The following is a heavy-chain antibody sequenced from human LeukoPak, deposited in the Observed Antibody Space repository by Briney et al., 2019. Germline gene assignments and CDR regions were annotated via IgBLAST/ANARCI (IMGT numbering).Heavy chain of an antibody. D-gene: IGHD4-23*01. CDR3: ARSYRDSGGNLAY. CDR2: IYTSGST. CDR1: GGSISSGSYY. J-gene: IGHJ4*02. V-gene: IGHV4-61*02. Sequence: PSQTLSLTCTVSGGSISSGSYYWSWIRQPAGKGLEWIGRIYTSGSTNYNPSLKSRVTISVDTSKNQFSLKLSSVTAADTAVYYCARSYRDSGGNLAYWGQGTLVTVSS.